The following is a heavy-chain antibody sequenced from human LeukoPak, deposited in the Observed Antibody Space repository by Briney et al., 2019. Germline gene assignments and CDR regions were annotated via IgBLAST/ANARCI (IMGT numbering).Heavy chain of an antibody. Sequence: ASVKVSCKASGYTFTSYYMHWVRQAPGQGLEWMGIINPSGGSTSYAQKFQGRVTMSRDTSISTAYMELSRLRSDDTAVYYCARVRIQLWSDDAFDIWGQGTMVTVSS. CDR2: INPSGGST. J-gene: IGHJ3*02. D-gene: IGHD5-18*01. CDR1: GYTFTSYY. CDR3: ARVRIQLWSDDAFDI. V-gene: IGHV1-46*01.